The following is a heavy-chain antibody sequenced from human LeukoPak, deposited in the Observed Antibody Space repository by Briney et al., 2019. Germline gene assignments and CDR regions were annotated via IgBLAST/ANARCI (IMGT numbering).Heavy chain of an antibody. CDR2: IYYSGSTSGST. V-gene: IGHV4-30-4*08. CDR1: GGSISSGDYY. J-gene: IGHJ3*02. CDR3: ARYYDFWSGNGDALDI. D-gene: IGHD3-3*01. Sequence: PSQTLSLTCTVSGGSISSGDYYWSWIRQPPGKGLEWIGYIYYSGSTSGSTYYNPSLKSRVTISVDTSKNQFSLKLSSVTAADTAVYYCARYYDFWSGNGDALDIWGQGTMVTVSS.